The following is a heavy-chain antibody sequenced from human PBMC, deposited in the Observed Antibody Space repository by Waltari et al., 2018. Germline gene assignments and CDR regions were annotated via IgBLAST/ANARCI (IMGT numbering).Heavy chain of an antibody. J-gene: IGHJ5*02. CDR1: GFTFSSYS. CDR3: ARGLRSNPDWFDP. CDR2: ISSSSSTI. D-gene: IGHD7-27*01. Sequence: EVQLVESGGGLVQPGGSLRLSCAASGFTFSSYSMNWVRQAPGKGLEWGSYISSSSSTIYYADSVKGRFTISRDNAKNSLYLQMNSLRAEDTAVYDCARGLRSNPDWFDPWGQGTLVTVSS. V-gene: IGHV3-48*04.